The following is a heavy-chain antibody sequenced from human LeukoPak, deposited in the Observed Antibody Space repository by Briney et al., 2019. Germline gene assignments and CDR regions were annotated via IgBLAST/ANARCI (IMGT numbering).Heavy chain of an antibody. D-gene: IGHD6-13*01. J-gene: IGHJ4*02. CDR1: GFTFSSYG. Sequence: GGSLRLSCAASGFTFSSYGMHWVRQAPGKGLEWVAVISYDGSNKYYADSVKGRFTISRDNSKNTLYLQMNSLRAEDTAVYYCAKSSGPSIAAAGSFVYWGQGTLVTVSS. CDR3: AKSSGPSIAAAGSFVY. V-gene: IGHV3-30*18. CDR2: ISYDGSNK.